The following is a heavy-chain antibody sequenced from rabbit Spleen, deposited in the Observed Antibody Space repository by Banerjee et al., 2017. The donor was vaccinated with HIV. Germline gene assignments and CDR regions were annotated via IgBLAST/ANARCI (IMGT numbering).Heavy chain of an antibody. CDR3: ARDLDDVIGWNFGW. CDR1: GIDFTKYY. J-gene: IGHJ6*01. V-gene: IGHV1S43*01. D-gene: IGHD4-1*01. CDR2: IYAAKGST. Sequence: QSLEESGGGLVKPGASLTLTCKASGIDFTKYYITWVRQAPGKGLEWIGIIYAAKGSTDYASWVNGRFTISSDNAQSTVDLKMTSLTAADTATYFCARDLDDVIGWNFGWWGPGTLVTVS.